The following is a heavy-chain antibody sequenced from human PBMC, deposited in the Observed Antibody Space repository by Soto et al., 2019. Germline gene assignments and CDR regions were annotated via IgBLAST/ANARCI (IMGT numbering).Heavy chain of an antibody. J-gene: IGHJ4*02. CDR3: ARAGTSWNPTPGGDY. CDR1: GYTFTSYG. D-gene: IGHD1-1*01. Sequence: QVQLVQSGAEVKKPGASVKVSCKASGYTFTSYGISWVRQAPGQGLEWMGWISAYNGNTNYAQKLQGRVTMTTDTSRSTDYMERRSLRSDDTAVYYCARAGTSWNPTPGGDYWGQGTLVTVSS. CDR2: ISAYNGNT. V-gene: IGHV1-18*01.